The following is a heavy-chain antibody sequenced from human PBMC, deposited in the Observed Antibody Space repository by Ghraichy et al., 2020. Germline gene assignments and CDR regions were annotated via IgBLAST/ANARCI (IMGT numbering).Heavy chain of an antibody. CDR3: ARGPDFGVFMGYMD. CDR2: IKQRGGT. D-gene: IGHD3-3*01. CDR1: GMSLSGYY. Sequence: SETLSLTCGVYGMSLSGYYWSWIRQSPGKGLEWIGEIKQRGGTNYNPSLESRVTISLDTSKKQFSLRLTSVTAADSAVYYCARGPDFGVFMGYMDWGQGTLVTVSS. J-gene: IGHJ4*02. V-gene: IGHV4-34*01.